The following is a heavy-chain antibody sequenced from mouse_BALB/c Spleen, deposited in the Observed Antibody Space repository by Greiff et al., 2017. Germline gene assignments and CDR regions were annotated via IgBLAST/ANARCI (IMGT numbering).Heavy chain of an antibody. CDR3: ARRGYGYDDAMDY. CDR1: GYTFTDYA. V-gene: IGHV1S137*01. J-gene: IGHJ4*01. Sequence: VKLMESGAELVRPGVSVKISCKGSGYTFTDYAMHWVKQSHAKSLEWIGVISTYYGDASYNQKFKGKATMTVDKSSSTAYMELARLTSEDSAIYYCARRGYGYDDAMDYWGQGTSVTVSS. D-gene: IGHD2-2*01. CDR2: ISTYYGDA.